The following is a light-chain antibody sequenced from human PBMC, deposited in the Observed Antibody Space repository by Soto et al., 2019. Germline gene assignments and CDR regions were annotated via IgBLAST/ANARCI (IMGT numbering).Light chain of an antibody. CDR3: SSYTSSSTPYV. CDR1: SSDVGAYDY. J-gene: IGLJ1*01. CDR2: DVS. V-gene: IGLV2-14*03. Sequence: QAVVTQPASVSGSPGQSITISCTGTSSDVGAYDYVSWFQHHPGKAPKLMIFDVSNRPSGVSNRFSGSKSANTASLTISGLRAEDEADYYCSSYTSSSTPYVFGTGTKLTVL.